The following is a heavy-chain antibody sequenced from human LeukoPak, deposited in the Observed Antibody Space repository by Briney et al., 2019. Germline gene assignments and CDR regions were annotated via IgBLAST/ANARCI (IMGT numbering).Heavy chain of an antibody. CDR3: ARRPIVVVPAALGYWYFDL. J-gene: IGHJ2*01. V-gene: IGHV4-39*07. CDR1: GGSISSSSYY. D-gene: IGHD2-2*01. CDR2: IYYSGST. Sequence: SQTLSLTCTVSGGSISSSSYYWGWIRQPPGKGLEWIVSIYYSGSTYYNPSLKSRVTISVDTYKNQFSLKLSSVTAADTAVYYCARRPIVVVPAALGYWYFDLWGRGTLVTVSS.